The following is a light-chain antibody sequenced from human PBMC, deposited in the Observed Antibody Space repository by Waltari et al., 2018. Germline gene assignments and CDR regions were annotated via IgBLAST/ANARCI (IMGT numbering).Light chain of an antibody. CDR1: RSNVGRNT. CDR3: AAWDGGLNGLI. Sequence: SVLSQPPSESGTPGQRVTISCSGTRSNVGRNTVNWYQHLPGTSPKLPIYSNNHRPSGVPDRFSASKSGTSASLAISGLQSEDEGDYYCAAWDGGLNGLIFGGGTKLTVL. J-gene: IGLJ2*01. V-gene: IGLV1-44*01. CDR2: SNN.